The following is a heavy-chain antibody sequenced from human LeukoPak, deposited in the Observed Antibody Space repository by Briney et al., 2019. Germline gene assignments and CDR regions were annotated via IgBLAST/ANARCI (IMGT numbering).Heavy chain of an antibody. D-gene: IGHD3-22*01. V-gene: IGHV3-66*01. J-gene: IGHJ4*02. Sequence: GGSLRLSCAASGFTVSSNYMSWVRQAPGKGLEWVSVIYSGGSTYYADSVKGRFTISRDNSKNTLYLQMNSLRAEDTAVYYCARDYYDSSGYSFDYWGQGTLVTVSS. CDR1: GFTVSSNY. CDR3: ARDYYDSSGYSFDY. CDR2: IYSGGST.